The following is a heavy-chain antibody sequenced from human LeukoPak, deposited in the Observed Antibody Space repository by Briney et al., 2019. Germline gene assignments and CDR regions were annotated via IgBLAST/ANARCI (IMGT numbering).Heavy chain of an antibody. J-gene: IGHJ4*02. CDR1: GFSISTYYY. V-gene: IGHV4-38-2*01. Sequence: PSETLSLTCGVSGFSISTYYYWGWIRQPPGEALEWIGSLHHTGRMYYNPSLKSRVTMSVDTSKNHFSLNLSSVTAADTAVYYYVRLGVVLTQPEFAFWRPGTLVTVSS. CDR2: LHHTGRM. D-gene: IGHD3-22*01. CDR3: VRLGVVLTQPEFAF.